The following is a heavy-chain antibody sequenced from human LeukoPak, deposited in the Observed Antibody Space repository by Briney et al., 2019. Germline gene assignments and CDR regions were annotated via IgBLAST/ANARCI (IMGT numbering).Heavy chain of an antibody. CDR3: ARTSSYQWLSFDY. CDR1: GYSFTSYW. Sequence: GESLQISCQGSGYSFTSYWIGWVRQMPGKGLEWMGIIYPGDSDTRYGPSFQGQVTISADKSISTAYLQWSSLKTSDTAMYYCARTSSYQWLSFDYWGQGTLVTVSS. J-gene: IGHJ4*02. D-gene: IGHD6-19*01. CDR2: IYPGDSDT. V-gene: IGHV5-51*01.